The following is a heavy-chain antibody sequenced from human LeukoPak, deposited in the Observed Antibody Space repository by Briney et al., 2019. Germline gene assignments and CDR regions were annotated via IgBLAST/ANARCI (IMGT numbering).Heavy chain of an antibody. Sequence: GGSLRLSCAASGFTFSDYYMSWVRQAPGKGLEWVSYISSSGSTIYYADSVKGRFTISRDNAKNSLYLQMNSLRAEDTAVYYCARAESVTENYFDYWGQGTLVTVSS. J-gene: IGHJ4*02. CDR1: GFTFSDYY. CDR2: ISSSGSTI. CDR3: ARAESVTENYFDY. V-gene: IGHV3-11*04. D-gene: IGHD4-17*01.